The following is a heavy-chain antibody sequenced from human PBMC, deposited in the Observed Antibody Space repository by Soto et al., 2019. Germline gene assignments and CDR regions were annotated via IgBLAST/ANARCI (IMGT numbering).Heavy chain of an antibody. CDR3: ARGSDYDSSGYVDY. D-gene: IGHD3-22*01. V-gene: IGHV3-21*01. J-gene: IGHJ4*02. CDR2: ISSSSSYI. Sequence: EVQLVESGGGLVKPGGSLRLSCAASGFTFSSDSMNWVRQAPGKGLEWVSSISSSSSYIYYADLVKGRFTISRDNAKNSLYLQMNSLRSEDTAVYDCARGSDYDSSGYVDYWGQGTLVTVSS. CDR1: GFTFSSDS.